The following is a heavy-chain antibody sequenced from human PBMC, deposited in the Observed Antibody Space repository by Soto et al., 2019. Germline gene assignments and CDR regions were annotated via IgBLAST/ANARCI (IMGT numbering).Heavy chain of an antibody. CDR3: AGGGDIVLMVYATYYFDY. V-gene: IGHV1-69*01. CDR2: IIPIFGTA. CDR1: GGTFSSYA. D-gene: IGHD2-8*01. J-gene: IGHJ4*02. Sequence: QVQLVQSGAEVKKPGSSVKVSCKASGGTFSSYAISWVRQAPGQGLEWMGGIIPIFGTANYAQKFQGRVTITADESTSTAYMELSSLRSEDTAVYYCAGGGDIVLMVYATYYFDYWGQGTLVTVSS.